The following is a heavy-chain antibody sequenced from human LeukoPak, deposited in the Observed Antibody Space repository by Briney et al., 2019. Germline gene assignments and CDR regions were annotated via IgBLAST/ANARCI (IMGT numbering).Heavy chain of an antibody. CDR2: ISPSGDIT. Sequence: GGSLRLSCAASGFTFSNYGMNWVRQAPGKGLEWVSGISPSGDITYYADSVKGRFTISRDNSKNSLYLQMNSLRADDAAVYYCVKIAPDLPWGQGTLVTVS. J-gene: IGHJ5*02. V-gene: IGHV3-23*01. CDR1: GFTFSNYG. D-gene: IGHD2-21*01. CDR3: VKIAPDLP.